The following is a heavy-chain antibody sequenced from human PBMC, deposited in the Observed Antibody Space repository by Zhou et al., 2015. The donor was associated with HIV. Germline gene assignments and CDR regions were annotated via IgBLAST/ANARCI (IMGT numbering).Heavy chain of an antibody. D-gene: IGHD3-10*01. V-gene: IGHV1-69*12. Sequence: QVQLVQSGAEVKKPGSSVKVSCKASGGTFSSYAFSWVRQAPGQGLEWMGGIIPMFGTANYAQRFQGRVTITADESTTTVYMELSSLRSEDTAVYYCARAHIGGSGVGGFDYWGQGTLVTVSS. J-gene: IGHJ4*02. CDR1: GGTFSSYA. CDR2: IIPMFGTA. CDR3: ARAHIGGSGVGGFDY.